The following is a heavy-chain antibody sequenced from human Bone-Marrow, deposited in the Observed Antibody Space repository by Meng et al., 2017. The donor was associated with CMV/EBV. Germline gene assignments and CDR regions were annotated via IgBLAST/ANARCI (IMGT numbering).Heavy chain of an antibody. D-gene: IGHD3-3*01. CDR1: RFSVNTNY. J-gene: IGHJ6*02. Sequence: GESLKISCAASRFSVNTNYMSWVRQTPGKGLEWVSIIHSGGTTHYADSVRGRFTISRDHTKNTLYLQMNSLRAEDTAVYYCARDRPLRFATYYYGMDVWGQGTTVTVSS. V-gene: IGHV3-66*02. CDR2: IHSGGTT. CDR3: ARDRPLRFATYYYGMDV.